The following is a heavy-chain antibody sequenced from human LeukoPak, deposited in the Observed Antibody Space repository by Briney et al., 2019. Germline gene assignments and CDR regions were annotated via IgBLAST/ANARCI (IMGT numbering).Heavy chain of an antibody. J-gene: IGHJ4*02. CDR2: IYYSGST. CDR3: ARASRYYDILTGYYPVYYFDY. V-gene: IGHV4-59*01. CDR1: GGSISSYY. D-gene: IGHD3-9*01. Sequence: SETLSLTCTVSGGSISSYYWSWIRQPPGKGLEWIGDIYYSGSTNYNPSLKSRVTISVDTSKNQFSLKLSSVTAADTAVYYCARASRYYDILTGYYPVYYFDYWGQGTLVTVSS.